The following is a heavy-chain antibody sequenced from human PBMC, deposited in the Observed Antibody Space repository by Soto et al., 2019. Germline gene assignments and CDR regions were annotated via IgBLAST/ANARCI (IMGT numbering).Heavy chain of an antibody. D-gene: IGHD3-10*01. J-gene: IGHJ1*01. CDR1: GFTVSSYG. CDR3: AKDSDREYFQH. Sequence: SLKLYCAASGFTVSSYGMSWVRQAPEKGLEWVSGISGSGGGAYYADSVKGRFTISRDNSENTLYLQMNSLRVEDTAVYYCAKDSDREYFQHWGQGTLVTVSS. V-gene: IGHV3-23*01. CDR2: ISGSGGGA.